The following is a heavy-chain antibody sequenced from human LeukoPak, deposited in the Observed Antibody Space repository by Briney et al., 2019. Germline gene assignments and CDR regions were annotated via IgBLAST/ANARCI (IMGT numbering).Heavy chain of an antibody. CDR3: ARSYCSGGSCPSEFDY. CDR1: GGTFSSYA. CDR2: IIPIFGTA. J-gene: IGHJ4*02. D-gene: IGHD2-15*01. V-gene: IGHV1-69*13. Sequence: SVKVSCKASGGTFSSYAISWVRQAPGQGLEWMGGIIPIFGTANYAQKFQGRVTITADESTSTAYMELSSLRSEDTAVYYCARSYCSGGSCPSEFDYWGQGTLVTVSS.